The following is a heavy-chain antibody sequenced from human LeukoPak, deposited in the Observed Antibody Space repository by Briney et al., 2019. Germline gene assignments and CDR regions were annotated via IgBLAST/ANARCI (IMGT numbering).Heavy chain of an antibody. Sequence: GGSLRLSCAASGFTLSDSSIHWVRQASGKGLEWVGLIDRPAKSYATAYGASVGGRFTISRDDSKNTAYLQMDSLKTEDTALYYCTRDRGTYNWLDPWGQGTLVTVSS. CDR3: TRDRGTYNWLDP. D-gene: IGHD1-26*01. CDR2: IDRPAKSYAT. CDR1: GFTLSDSS. V-gene: IGHV3-73*01. J-gene: IGHJ5*02.